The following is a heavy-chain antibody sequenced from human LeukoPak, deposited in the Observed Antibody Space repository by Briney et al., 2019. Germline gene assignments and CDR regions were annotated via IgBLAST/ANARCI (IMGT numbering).Heavy chain of an antibody. CDR2: ITSSGSYI. CDR1: AFSFSNYN. CDR3: AKDGGITMIVVVITRRRPNYFDY. D-gene: IGHD3-22*01. J-gene: IGHJ4*02. V-gene: IGHV3-21*04. Sequence: GGSLRLSCAASAFSFSNYNMNWVRQAPGKGLEWVSSITSSGSYIYYADSVKGRFTISRDNSKNTLYLQMNSLRAEDTAVYYCAKDGGITMIVVVITRRRPNYFDYWGQGTLVTVSS.